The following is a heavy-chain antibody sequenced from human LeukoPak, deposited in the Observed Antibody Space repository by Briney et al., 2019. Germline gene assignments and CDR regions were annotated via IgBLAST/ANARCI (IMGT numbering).Heavy chain of an antibody. V-gene: IGHV1-18*01. CDR3: ARDAHQSGSYNFDY. D-gene: IGHD1-26*01. CDR2: ISAYNGNT. Sequence: ASVKVSRKASGYTFTSYGVSWVRQAPGQGLEWMGWISAYNGNTNYAQNLQGRVTMTTDSSTSTAYMELRSLRSDDTAVYYCARDAHQSGSYNFDYWGQGTLVTVSS. CDR1: GYTFTSYG. J-gene: IGHJ4*02.